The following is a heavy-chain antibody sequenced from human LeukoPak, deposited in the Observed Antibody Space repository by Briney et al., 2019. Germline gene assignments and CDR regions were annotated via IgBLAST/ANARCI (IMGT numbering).Heavy chain of an antibody. CDR2: IKSDGSST. Sequence: GGSLRLSCAASGFTFTNWMHWVRQAPGKGLVWVSRIKSDGSSTSYADSVKGRFTISRGNAKNTMYLQMNSLRAEDTAVYYCARAWDVWGKGTTVTVSS. V-gene: IGHV3-74*01. J-gene: IGHJ6*04. CDR3: ARAWDV. CDR1: GFTFTNW.